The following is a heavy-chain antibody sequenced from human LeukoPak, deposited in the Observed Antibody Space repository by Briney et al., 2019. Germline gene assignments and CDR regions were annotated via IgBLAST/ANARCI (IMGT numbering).Heavy chain of an antibody. J-gene: IGHJ4*02. D-gene: IGHD6-13*01. CDR2: MNTNSGNT. Sequence: ASVRVSCKASGYTFTSYDINWVRQAPGQGLEWMGWMNTNSGNTDYAQKLEGRVTMSRNTYIRTAYMELSSLRSEDTAVYYCARAPYSSSWRTIGGYWGQGTLVTVSS. CDR1: GYTFTSYD. CDR3: ARAPYSSSWRTIGGY. V-gene: IGHV1-8*01.